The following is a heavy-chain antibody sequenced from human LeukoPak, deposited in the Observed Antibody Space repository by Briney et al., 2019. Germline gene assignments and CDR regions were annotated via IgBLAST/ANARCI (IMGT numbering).Heavy chain of an antibody. CDR3: ARDAHLFAFDI. CDR2: ISYDGSNK. Sequence: GGSVRLSCAASGFSFSSYAIHWARQAPGKGLEWVAVISYDGSNKYCADSVKGRFTISRDNSKNTVYLQMSSLRAEDTAVFYCARDAHLFAFDIWGQGPVITVTS. CDR1: GFSFSSYA. V-gene: IGHV3-30-3*01. J-gene: IGHJ3*02.